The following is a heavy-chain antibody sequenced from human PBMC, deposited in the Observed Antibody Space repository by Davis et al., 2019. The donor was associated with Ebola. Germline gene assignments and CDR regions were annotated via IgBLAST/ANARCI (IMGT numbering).Heavy chain of an antibody. CDR2: ISSSGSTI. CDR1: GFTFSDYY. V-gene: IGHV3-11*01. Sequence: GESLKISCAASGFTFSDYYMSWIRQAPGKGLEWVSYISSSGSTIYYADSVKGRFTISRDNSKNTLYLQMNSLRGEDTAVYYCAKRSDYRSFDYWGQGTQVTVSS. J-gene: IGHJ4*02. D-gene: IGHD4-11*01. CDR3: AKRSDYRSFDY.